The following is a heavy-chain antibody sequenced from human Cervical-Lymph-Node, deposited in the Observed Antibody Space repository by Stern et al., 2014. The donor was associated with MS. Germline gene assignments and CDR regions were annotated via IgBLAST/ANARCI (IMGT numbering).Heavy chain of an antibody. D-gene: IGHD2-15*01. CDR3: ARRLGYCSGGSCPGFDY. J-gene: IGHJ4*02. CDR2: INPSGGST. Sequence: QVQLVQSGAEVKKPGASVKVSCKASGYTFTSYYMHWVRQAPGQGLEWMGIINPSGGSTSYAQKFQGRVTMTRDTSTSTVYMELSSLRSEDTAVYYCARRLGYCSGGSCPGFDYWGQGTLVTVSS. CDR1: GYTFTSYY. V-gene: IGHV1-46*01.